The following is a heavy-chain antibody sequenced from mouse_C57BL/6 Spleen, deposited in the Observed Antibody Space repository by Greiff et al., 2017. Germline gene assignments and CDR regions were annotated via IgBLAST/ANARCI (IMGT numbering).Heavy chain of an antibody. D-gene: IGHD2-1*01. V-gene: IGHV1-82*01. CDR2: IYPGDGDT. CDR1: GYAFSSSW. Sequence: VKLVESGPELVKPGASVKISCKASGYAFSSSWMNWVKQRPGKGLEWIGRIYPGDGDTNYSGKFKGKATLTADKSSSTAYMQLSSLTSEDSAVYFCARSGVRNYGGYAMDYWGQGTSVTVSS. J-gene: IGHJ4*01. CDR3: ARSGVRNYGGYAMDY.